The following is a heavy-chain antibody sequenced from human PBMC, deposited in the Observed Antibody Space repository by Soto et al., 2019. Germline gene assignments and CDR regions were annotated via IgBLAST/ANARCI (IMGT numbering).Heavy chain of an antibody. CDR1: GYSFTSYW. J-gene: IGHJ5*02. V-gene: IGHV5-10-1*01. Sequence: EVQLVQSGAEVKKPGESLRISCKGSGYSFTSYWISWVRQMPGKGLEWMGRIDPSDSYTNYSPSFQGHVTISADKSISTAYLQWSSLKASDTAMYYCARNVIVVVPAAIGGDNWFDPWGQGTLVTVSS. CDR2: IDPSDSYT. CDR3: ARNVIVVVPAAIGGDNWFDP. D-gene: IGHD2-2*01.